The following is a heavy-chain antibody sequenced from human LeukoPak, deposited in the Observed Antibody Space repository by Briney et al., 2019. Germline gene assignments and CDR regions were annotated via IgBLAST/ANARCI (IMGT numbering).Heavy chain of an antibody. Sequence: GGSLRLSCAASGFTFSSYGMSWVRQAPGKGLEWVSAISGSGGSTYYADSVKGRFTISRDNSKNTLYLQMNSLRAEDTAVYYCAKDYEQWLLRGNFDYWGQGTLVTVSS. D-gene: IGHD6-19*01. V-gene: IGHV3-23*01. CDR1: GFTFSSYG. CDR2: ISGSGGST. CDR3: AKDYEQWLLRGNFDY. J-gene: IGHJ4*02.